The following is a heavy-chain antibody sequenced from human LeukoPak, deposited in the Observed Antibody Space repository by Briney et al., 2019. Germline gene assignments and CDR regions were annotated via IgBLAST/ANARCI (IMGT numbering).Heavy chain of an antibody. CDR1: GFTFSSYW. V-gene: IGHV3-7*03. J-gene: IGHJ4*02. CDR2: IKQDGSEK. Sequence: GGSLRLSCAASGFTFSSYWMSWVRQAPGKGLEWVANIKQDGSEKYYVDSVKGRFTISRDNAKNSLYVQMNSLRAEDTAVYYCAYLGLSSDWNDVPGPQIDYWGQGTLVSVSS. D-gene: IGHD1-1*01. CDR3: AYLGLSSDWNDVPGPQIDY.